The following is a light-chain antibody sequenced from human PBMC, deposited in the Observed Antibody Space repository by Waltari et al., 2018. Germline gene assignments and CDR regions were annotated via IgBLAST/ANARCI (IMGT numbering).Light chain of an antibody. V-gene: IGKV4-1*01. CDR3: QQRKNWPPLT. CDR2: DTS. CDR1: QSVLYSSNNKNY. Sequence: DIVMTQSPDSLAVSLGERATINCKSSQSVLYSSNNKNYLAWYQQKPGQAPRLLIYDTSNRATGTPARFSGSGSGTDFTLTISSLEPEDFAVYYCQQRKNWPPLTFGGGTKVEIK. J-gene: IGKJ4*01.